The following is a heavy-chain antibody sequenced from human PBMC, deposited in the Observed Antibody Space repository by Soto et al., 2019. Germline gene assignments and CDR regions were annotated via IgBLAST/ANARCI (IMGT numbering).Heavy chain of an antibody. CDR3: ARDYYKYYDSSGYYRSPAY. CDR2: ISYDGSDK. D-gene: IGHD3-22*01. V-gene: IGHV3-30-3*01. CDR1: GFTFSSYA. Sequence: TGGSLRLCCAASGFTFSSYAMHWVRQAPGKGLEWVALISYDGSDKDYADSVKGRFTISRDNSRNTLFLQMNSLRAEDTAVYYCARDYYKYYDSSGYYRSPAYWGQGTLVTVSS. J-gene: IGHJ4*02.